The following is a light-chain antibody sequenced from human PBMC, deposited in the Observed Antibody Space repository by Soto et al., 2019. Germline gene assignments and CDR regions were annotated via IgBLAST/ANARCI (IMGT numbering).Light chain of an antibody. Sequence: QSALTQPRSVSGCPGQSVTISCTGTSSDVGGYNYVSWYQQHPGKAPKLMIYDVSKRPSGVPDRFSGSKSGNTASLTISGLQAEDEADYYCCSYAGSYTFEVFGGGTNLTVL. CDR1: SSDVGGYNY. CDR3: CSYAGSYTFEV. J-gene: IGLJ3*02. CDR2: DVS. V-gene: IGLV2-11*01.